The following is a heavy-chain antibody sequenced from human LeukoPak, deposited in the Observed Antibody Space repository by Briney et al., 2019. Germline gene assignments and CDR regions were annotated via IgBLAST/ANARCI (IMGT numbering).Heavy chain of an antibody. J-gene: IGHJ4*02. CDR2: IYYSGST. D-gene: IGHD3-10*01. CDR3: ARDRGYLDY. CDR1: GGSISSSSYY. V-gene: IGHV4-39*02. Sequence: PSETLSLTCTVSGGSISSSSYYWGWIRQPPGKGLEWIGSIYYSGSTYYNPSLKSRVTISVDTSKNQFSLKLSSVTAADTAVYYCARDRGYLDYWGQGTLVTVSS.